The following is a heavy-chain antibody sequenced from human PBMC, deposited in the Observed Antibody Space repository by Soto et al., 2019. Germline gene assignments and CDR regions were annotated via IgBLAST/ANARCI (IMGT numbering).Heavy chain of an antibody. CDR2: IHPSGST. V-gene: IGHV4-34*01. Sequence: PLETLSLTWAVYDGSLSDDYYTWTRQSPGKGLEWSGEIHPSGSTYYNPFLKTRVTLSQDTSKKQFSLNLISVTAADTGEYYCSRGNDAYKGGRTWGQGTLVTVSS. CDR3: SRGNDAYKGGRT. CDR1: DGSLSDDY. J-gene: IGHJ5*02. D-gene: IGHD1-1*01.